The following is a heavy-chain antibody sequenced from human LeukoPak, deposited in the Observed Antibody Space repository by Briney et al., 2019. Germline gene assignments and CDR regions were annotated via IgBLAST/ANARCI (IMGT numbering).Heavy chain of an antibody. J-gene: IGHJ4*02. CDR1: GFTFSSYS. Sequence: GGSLRLSCAASGFTFSSYSMNWVRQAPGKGLEWVSAISSSGSYIYYADSVKGRFTISRDNAMNSLYLQMNSLRAEDTAVYYCARGATYSSSSPDYWGQGTLVTVSS. CDR3: ARGATYSSSSPDY. V-gene: IGHV3-21*01. D-gene: IGHD6-6*01. CDR2: ISSSGSYI.